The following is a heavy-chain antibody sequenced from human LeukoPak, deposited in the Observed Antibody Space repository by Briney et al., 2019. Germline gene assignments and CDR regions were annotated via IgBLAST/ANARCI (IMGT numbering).Heavy chain of an antibody. CDR1: GFTFSSYA. J-gene: IGHJ4*02. CDR3: AKGGYGDRSWGFDY. V-gene: IGHV3-23*01. D-gene: IGHD4-17*01. CDR2: ISGSGGST. Sequence: GSLRLSCAASGFTFSSYAMSWVRQAPGKGLEWVSAISGSGGSTYYADSVKGRFTISRDNSKNTLYLQMNSLRAEGTAVYYCAKGGYGDRSWGFDYWGQGTLVTVSS.